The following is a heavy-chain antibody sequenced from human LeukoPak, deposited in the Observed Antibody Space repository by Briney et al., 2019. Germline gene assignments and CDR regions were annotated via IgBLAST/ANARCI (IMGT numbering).Heavy chain of an antibody. V-gene: IGHV4-34*01. CDR3: ARHILYYDSSGFDY. CDR2: INHSGST. Sequence: SETLSLTCAAYGGSFSGYYWSWIRQPPGKGLEWIGEINHSGSTNYNPSLKSRVTISVDTSKNQFSLKLSSVTAADTAVYYCARHILYYDSSGFDYWGQGTLVTVSS. J-gene: IGHJ4*02. CDR1: GGSFSGYY. D-gene: IGHD3-22*01.